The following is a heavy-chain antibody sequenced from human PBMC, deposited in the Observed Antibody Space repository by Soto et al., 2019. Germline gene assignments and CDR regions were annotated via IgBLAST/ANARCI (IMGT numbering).Heavy chain of an antibody. D-gene: IGHD6-13*01. CDR1: GFTFSNYV. J-gene: IGHJ3*02. Sequence: GGSPRLSCAASGFTFSNYVMNWVRQAPGKGLDWVSAISASGGSTYYADSVKGRFTISRDNSKNTLYLQMSSLRAEDTAVYYCARDQDSSSLYVDAFDIWSHGTMVTVSS. CDR2: ISASGGST. V-gene: IGHV3-23*01. CDR3: ARDQDSSSLYVDAFDI.